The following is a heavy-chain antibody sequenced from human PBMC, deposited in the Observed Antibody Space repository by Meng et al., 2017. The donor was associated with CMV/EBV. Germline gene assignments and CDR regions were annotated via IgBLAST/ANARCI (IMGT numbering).Heavy chain of an antibody. D-gene: IGHD3-16*02. CDR3: ARDFILSGNYYYYYGMDV. V-gene: IGHV3-21*01. CDR1: GFTFSSYS. Sequence: GESLKISCAASGFTFSSYSMNWVRQAPGKGLEWVSSISSSSSCIYYADSVKGRFTISRDNAKNSLYLQMNSLRAEDTAVYYCARDFILSGNYYYYYGMDVWGQGTTVTVSS. CDR2: ISSSSSCI. J-gene: IGHJ6*02.